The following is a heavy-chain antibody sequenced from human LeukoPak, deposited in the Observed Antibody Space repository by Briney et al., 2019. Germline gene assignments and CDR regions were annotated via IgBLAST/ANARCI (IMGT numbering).Heavy chain of an antibody. J-gene: IGHJ4*02. V-gene: IGHV3-30*18. CDR2: ISYDGSNK. Sequence: GRSLRLSCAASGFTFSSYGMHWVRQAPGKGLEWVAVISYDGSNKYYADSVKGRFTISRDNSKNTLYLQMNSLRAEDTAVYYCAKETLYCSSTSCYSYYDYWGQGTLVTVSS. CDR3: AKETLYCSSTSCYSYYDY. D-gene: IGHD2-2*01. CDR1: GFTFSSYG.